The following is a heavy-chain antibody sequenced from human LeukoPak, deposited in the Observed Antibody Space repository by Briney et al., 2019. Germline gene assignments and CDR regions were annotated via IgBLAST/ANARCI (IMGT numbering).Heavy chain of an antibody. J-gene: IGHJ6*02. D-gene: IGHD1-26*01. CDR1: GGSISSYY. V-gene: IGHV4-59*08. CDR3: ARHELGINYYYGMDV. CDR2: INYSGST. Sequence: SETLSLTCTVSGGSISSYYWSWIRQPPGKGLEWIGYINYSGSTKYNPSLKSRVTISVDTSKNQFSLKLSSVTAADTAVYYCARHELGINYYYGMDVWGQGTTVTVSS.